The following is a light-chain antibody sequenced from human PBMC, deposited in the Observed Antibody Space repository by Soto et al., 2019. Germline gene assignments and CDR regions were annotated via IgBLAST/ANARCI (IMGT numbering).Light chain of an antibody. V-gene: IGLV2-8*01. CDR2: DVS. Sequence: QSALTQPPSASGSPGQSVAISCTGTSSDVGGYNYVSWYQQHPGKAPKLMIYDVSKRPSGVPDRFSGSKSGNTASLTVSELQAEDEAEYYCSSYAGTHIVFGTGTKVTVL. J-gene: IGLJ1*01. CDR1: SSDVGGYNY. CDR3: SSYAGTHIV.